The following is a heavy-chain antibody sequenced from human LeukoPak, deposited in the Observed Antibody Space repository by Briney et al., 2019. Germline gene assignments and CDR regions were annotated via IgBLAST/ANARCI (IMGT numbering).Heavy chain of an antibody. D-gene: IGHD3-22*01. J-gene: IGHJ4*02. CDR3: AITGDSSGYSFDY. CDR2: ISYDGSNK. CDR1: GFTFSSYG. V-gene: IGHV3-30*03. Sequence: GGSLRLSCAASGFTFSSYGMHWVRQAPGKRLEWVAVISYDGSNKYYADSVKGRFTISRDNSKNTLYLQMNSLRAEDTAVYYCAITGDSSGYSFDYWGQGTLVTVSS.